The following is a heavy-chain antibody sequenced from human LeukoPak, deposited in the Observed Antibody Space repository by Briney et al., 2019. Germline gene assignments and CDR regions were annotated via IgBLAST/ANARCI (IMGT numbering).Heavy chain of an antibody. CDR1: GFTFSTYA. CDR3: AKPEVRYFDWLLYFDQ. CDR2: ISGSGGNT. Sequence: GGSLRLSCAASGFTFSTYAMTWVRQAPGKGLEWVSSISGSGGNTYYADSVKGRFTISRDNSKKTLYLQMDSLRAEDTAVYYCAKPEVRYFDWLLYFDQWGQGTLVTVSS. D-gene: IGHD3-9*01. V-gene: IGHV3-23*01. J-gene: IGHJ4*02.